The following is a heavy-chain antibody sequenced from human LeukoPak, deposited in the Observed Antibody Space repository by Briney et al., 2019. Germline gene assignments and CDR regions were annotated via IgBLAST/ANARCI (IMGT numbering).Heavy chain of an antibody. CDR1: GGSISSYY. J-gene: IGHJ5*02. D-gene: IGHD2-8*01. CDR3: ARARGDIVLMVYADNWFDP. V-gene: IGHV4-59*01. CDR2: IYYSGST. Sequence: SETLSLTCSVSGGSISSYYWSWIRQPPGKGLEWIGYIYYSGSTNYNPSLKSRVTISVDTSKNQFSLKLSSVTAADTAVYYCARARGDIVLMVYADNWFDPWGQGTLVTVSS.